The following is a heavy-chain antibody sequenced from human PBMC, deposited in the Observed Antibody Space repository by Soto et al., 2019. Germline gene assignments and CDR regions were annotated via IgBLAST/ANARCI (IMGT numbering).Heavy chain of an antibody. CDR3: ARGLTMGQLPSHFDH. J-gene: IGHJ5*02. CDR1: GGSVSNDNFY. CDR2: VHSSGIT. Sequence: SETLSLTCTVSGGSVSNDNFYWSWIRQPPGKGLEWIGYVHSSGITNYNPSLKRRVTISVDTSRNQFSLRLSSVTAADTAVYYCARGLTMGQLPSHFDHWGQGTLLTSPQ. D-gene: IGHD3-16*01. V-gene: IGHV4-61*01.